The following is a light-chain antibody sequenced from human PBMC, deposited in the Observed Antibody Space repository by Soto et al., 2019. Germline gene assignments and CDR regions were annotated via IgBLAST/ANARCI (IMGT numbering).Light chain of an antibody. CDR2: EVS. CDR3: TSYTSSFTRL. Sequence: QSALTQPASVSGSPGQSITISCTGTSSDVGGCNYVSWYQQHPGKAPKLMIFEVSNRPSGVSNRFSGSKSGNTASLTISGLQTEDEADYYCTSYTSSFTRLFGTGTKVTVL. V-gene: IGLV2-14*01. CDR1: SSDVGGCNY. J-gene: IGLJ1*01.